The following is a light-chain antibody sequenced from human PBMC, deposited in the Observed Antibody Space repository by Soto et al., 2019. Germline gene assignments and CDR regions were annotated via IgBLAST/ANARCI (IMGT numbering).Light chain of an antibody. Sequence: QFVRTQSASVSGSPGHWITISCTGTSSDVGGYDYVSWYQQHPGKAPKLIIYEVSNRPSGISNRFSGYKSGNTASLTISGLQAEDEADYYCTSYTSSSARVFGTGTKVTVL. J-gene: IGLJ1*01. CDR1: SSDVGGYDY. CDR2: EVS. CDR3: TSYTSSSARV. V-gene: IGLV2-14*01.